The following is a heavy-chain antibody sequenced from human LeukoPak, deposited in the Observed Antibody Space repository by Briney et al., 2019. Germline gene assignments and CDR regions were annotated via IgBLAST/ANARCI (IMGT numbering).Heavy chain of an antibody. D-gene: IGHD3-10*01. V-gene: IGHV3-30-3*01. CDR3: ARERTGNFDY. CDR1: GFTFRDSA. Sequence: GGSLRLSCAASGFTFRDSAMSWVRQAPGKGLEWVAVISYDGSEKYYADSVKGRFTISRDNSKNTLYLQMNSLRAEDTAVYYCARERTGNFDYWGQGTLVTVSS. CDR2: ISYDGSEK. J-gene: IGHJ4*02.